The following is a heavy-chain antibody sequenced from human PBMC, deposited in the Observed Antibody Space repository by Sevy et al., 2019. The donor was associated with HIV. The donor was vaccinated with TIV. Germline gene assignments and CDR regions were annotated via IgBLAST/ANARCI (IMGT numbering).Heavy chain of an antibody. Sequence: GGSLRLSCAASGFTFSSYWMSWVRQAPGKGLEWVANIKQDGSEKYYVDSVKGRFTISRDNAKNSLYLQMNSLRAEDTAVYYCARVGVYYDFWGGYSTYYYYYGMDVWGQGTTVTVSS. CDR3: ARVGVYYDFWGGYSTYYYYYGMDV. D-gene: IGHD3-3*01. V-gene: IGHV3-7*01. CDR1: GFTFSSYW. CDR2: IKQDGSEK. J-gene: IGHJ6*02.